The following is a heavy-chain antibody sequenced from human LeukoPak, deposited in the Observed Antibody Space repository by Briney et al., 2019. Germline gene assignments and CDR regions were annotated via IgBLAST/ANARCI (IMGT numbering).Heavy chain of an antibody. D-gene: IGHD2-15*01. J-gene: IGHJ6*02. CDR3: ARDLYCSGGSCRSPYYYYGMDV. CDR2: IYHSGST. CDR1: GYSISSGYY. V-gene: IGHV4-38-2*02. Sequence: KPSETLSLTCTVSGYSISSGYYWGWIRQPPGKGLEWIGSIYHSGSTYYNPSLKSRVTISVDTSKNQFSLKLSSVTAADTAVYYCARDLYCSGGSCRSPYYYYGMDVWGQGTTVTVSS.